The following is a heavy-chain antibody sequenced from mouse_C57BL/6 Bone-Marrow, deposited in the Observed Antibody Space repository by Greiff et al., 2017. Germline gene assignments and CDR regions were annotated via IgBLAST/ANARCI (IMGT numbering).Heavy chain of an antibody. D-gene: IGHD1-1*01. J-gene: IGHJ3*01. V-gene: IGHV1-69*01. CDR2: IDPSDSYT. CDR1: GYTFTSYW. CDR3: AREGFITTVPFAY. Sequence: VQLQQPGAELVMPGASVKLSCKASGYTFTSYWMHWVKQRPGQGLEWIGEIDPSDSYTNYNQKFKGKSTLTVDKSSSTAYMQLSSLTSEYSAVYYSAREGFITTVPFAYWGQGTLVTVSA.